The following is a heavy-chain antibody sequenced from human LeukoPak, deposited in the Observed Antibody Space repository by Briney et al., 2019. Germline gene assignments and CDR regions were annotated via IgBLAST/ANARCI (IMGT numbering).Heavy chain of an antibody. J-gene: IGHJ4*02. CDR2: INTNTGNP. CDR1: GYTFTSYA. V-gene: IGHV7-4-1*02. CDR3: ARDILTGYYDRGFDY. Sequence: ASVKVSCKASGYTFTSYAMNWVRQAPGQGLEWMGWINTNTGNPTYAQGFTGRFVFSLDTPVSTAYLQISSLKAEDTAVYYCARDILTGYYDRGFDYWGQGALVTVSS. D-gene: IGHD3-9*01.